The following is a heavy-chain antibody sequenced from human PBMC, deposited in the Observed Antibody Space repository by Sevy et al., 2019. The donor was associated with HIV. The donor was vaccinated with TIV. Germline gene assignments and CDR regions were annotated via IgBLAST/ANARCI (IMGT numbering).Heavy chain of an antibody. D-gene: IGHD3-22*01. CDR2: ISGSGGST. CDR3: AGGRYDSSGSFDAFDI. V-gene: IGHV3-23*01. Sequence: GGSLRLSCVVSGFTFSSYAMSWVRQAPGKGLEWVSGISGSGGSTYYADSVKGRFTISRDNAKNTLFLQMNILRAEDTAVYYCAGGRYDSSGSFDAFDIWGQGTMVTVSS. J-gene: IGHJ3*02. CDR1: GFTFSSYA.